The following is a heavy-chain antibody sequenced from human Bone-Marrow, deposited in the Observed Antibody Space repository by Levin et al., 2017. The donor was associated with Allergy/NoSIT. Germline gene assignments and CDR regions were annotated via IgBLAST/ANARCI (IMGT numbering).Heavy chain of an antibody. CDR2: IYPTDSDT. CDR1: GYSFSSDW. CDR3: ARQGTYSKGWYLFDY. D-gene: IGHD6-19*01. Sequence: PGGSLRLSCQVSGYSFSSDWIGWVRQMPGKGLEWMGIIYPTDSDTRYSPSFQGQVTISVDKSISTAYLQWSSLKASDTAMYYCARQGTYSKGWYLFDYWGQGTLVTVSS. J-gene: IGHJ4*02. V-gene: IGHV5-51*01.